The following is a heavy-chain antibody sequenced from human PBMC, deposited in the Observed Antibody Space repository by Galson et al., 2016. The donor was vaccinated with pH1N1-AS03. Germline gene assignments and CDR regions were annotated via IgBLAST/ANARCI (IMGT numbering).Heavy chain of an antibody. V-gene: IGHV3-53*01. CDR1: GFTINNNY. J-gene: IGHJ4*02. D-gene: IGHD3-16*01. Sequence: SLRLSCAASGFTINNNYMSWVRQAPGKGLEWVSVIYGGGDTFYADSVKGRFTISRDNSKNTVYLQMNSLRVEGTAVYYWAREPWGSTQGEYWGQGTLVTVSS. CDR3: AREPWGSTQGEY. CDR2: IYGGGDT.